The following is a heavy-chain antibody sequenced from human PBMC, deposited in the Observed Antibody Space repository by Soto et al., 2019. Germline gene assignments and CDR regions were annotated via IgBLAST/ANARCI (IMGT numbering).Heavy chain of an antibody. J-gene: IGHJ4*02. CDR1: GYTFTSYG. CDR3: ARDLGTDYYDSSGYRNFGY. D-gene: IGHD3-22*01. V-gene: IGHV1-18*01. CDR2: ISAYNGNT. Sequence: ASVTVSCMCSGYTFTSYGIIWLRQAPVQVLEWMGWISAYNGNTNYAQKLQGRVTMTTDTSTSTAYMELRSLRPDDTAVYYCARDLGTDYYDSSGYRNFGYWGQGTLVTVSS.